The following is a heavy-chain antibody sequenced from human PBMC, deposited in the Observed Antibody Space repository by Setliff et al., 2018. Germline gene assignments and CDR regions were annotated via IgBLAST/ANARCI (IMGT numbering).Heavy chain of an antibody. J-gene: IGHJ3*02. CDR2: IYSNENT. CDR3: ARGRMRGSCSGPSCTYDPFDI. CDR1: GGSISSYF. Sequence: PSETLSLTCSVSGGSISSYFWNWVRQPAGKGLEWIGRIYSNENTNYNPSLKSRVTMSIDTSKNQFSLILRSVTAADTAVSYCARGRMRGSCSGPSCTYDPFDIWGQGTPVTVSS. V-gene: IGHV4-4*07. D-gene: IGHD2-2*01.